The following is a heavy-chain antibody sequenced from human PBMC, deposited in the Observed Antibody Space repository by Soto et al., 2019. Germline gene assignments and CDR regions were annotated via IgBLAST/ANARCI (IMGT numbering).Heavy chain of an antibody. CDR3: VRQLSFVVGTLTTREHFFQH. Sequence: LVESGGVVAQPGKSQTLSCAASGFTFNTYAFHWVRQAPGKGLEWVAVVSSDGKDKFYADSVSGRFTISRDDSKDILFLNMNSLRTEDTAVYFCVRQLSFVVGTLTTREHFFQHWGRGTLVTVSS. D-gene: IGHD2-21*02. J-gene: IGHJ1*01. V-gene: IGHV3-30*04. CDR1: GFTFNTYA. CDR2: VSSDGKDK.